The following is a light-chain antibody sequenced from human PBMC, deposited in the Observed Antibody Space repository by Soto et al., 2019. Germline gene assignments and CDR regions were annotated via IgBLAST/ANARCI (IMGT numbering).Light chain of an antibody. CDR2: AAS. CDR1: QSISSY. CDR3: QQSYSTPRT. Sequence: DIQMTQSPSSLSASVGDRVTITCRASQSISSYLNWYQQKPGKAPKLLIYAASSLQSGVPSRFSGSGSGTDFTLTISSLQPEDFAIYYCQQSYSTPRTLGQGSKV. J-gene: IGKJ1*01. V-gene: IGKV1-39*01.